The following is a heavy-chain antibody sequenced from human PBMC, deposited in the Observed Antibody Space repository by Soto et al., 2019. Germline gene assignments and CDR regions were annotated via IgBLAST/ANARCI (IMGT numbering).Heavy chain of an antibody. CDR2: IYSTGST. Sequence: QVQLQESGPGLVKPSETLSLTCTVSGGSISGYYWNWIRQPAGKGLEWIGRIYSTGSTDYNPSLKRRVTMSVDTSKNQFSLKLSSVTAADTAVYFCARDRCSGGSCYEGDFDYWGQGTLVTVSS. J-gene: IGHJ4*02. CDR1: GGSISGYY. V-gene: IGHV4-4*07. D-gene: IGHD2-15*01. CDR3: ARDRCSGGSCYEGDFDY.